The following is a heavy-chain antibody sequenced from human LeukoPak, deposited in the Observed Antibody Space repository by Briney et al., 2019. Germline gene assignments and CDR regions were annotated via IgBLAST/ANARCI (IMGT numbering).Heavy chain of an antibody. CDR3: ARLWSTDCSGGTCPHQPNY. J-gene: IGHJ4*02. D-gene: IGHD2-15*01. Sequence: SETLSLTCGVYGGSFSDYYWSWIRQPPGKGLEWIGEINHSGSTNYNPSLKSRVTISVDTSKNQFSLKVNSVTAADTAVYYCARLWSTDCSGGTCPHQPNYWGQGILVTVSS. V-gene: IGHV4-34*01. CDR1: GGSFSDYY. CDR2: INHSGST.